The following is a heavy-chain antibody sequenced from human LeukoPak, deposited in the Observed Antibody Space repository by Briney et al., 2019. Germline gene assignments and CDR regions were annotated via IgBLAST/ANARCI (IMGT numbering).Heavy chain of an antibody. V-gene: IGHV4-39*01. CDR1: GGSISSSTYY. J-gene: IGHJ4*02. CDR2: FYDSGST. CDR3: AQTNNYYGSGTYDY. Sequence: SETLSLTCTVSGGSISSSTYYWDWIRQPPGKGLEWIGNFYDSGSTWYNPSLKSRVTISGDTSKNQFSLKLTSVTAADTAVYYCAQTNNYYGSGTYDYWGQGTLVTVSS. D-gene: IGHD3-10*01.